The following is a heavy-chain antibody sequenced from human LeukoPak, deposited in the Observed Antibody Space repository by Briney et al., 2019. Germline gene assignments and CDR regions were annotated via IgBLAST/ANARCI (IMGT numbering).Heavy chain of an antibody. Sequence: PGGSLRLSCAASGFTFSSYSMNWVRQAPGKGLEWVSSISSSSSYIYYADSVKGRFTISRDNAKNSLYLQMNSLRAEDTAVYYCARAPATSPYYYYYMDVWGKGTTVTVSS. CDR3: ARAPATSPYYYYYMDV. CDR2: ISSSSSYI. D-gene: IGHD1-14*01. V-gene: IGHV3-21*01. J-gene: IGHJ6*03. CDR1: GFTFSSYS.